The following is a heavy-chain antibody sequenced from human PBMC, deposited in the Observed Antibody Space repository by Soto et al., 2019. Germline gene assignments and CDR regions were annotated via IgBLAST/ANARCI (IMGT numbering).Heavy chain of an antibody. D-gene: IGHD2-2*03. CDR1: GGSFSGYY. CDR3: ARDGFCTSTTCRIGNWFDP. CDR2: INHRGST. V-gene: IGHV4-34*01. Sequence: SETLSLTCAVSGGSFSGYYWTWIRRPPGKGLEWIGNINHRGSTNYNPSLESRVTISVDTSKNQFSLKLSSVTAADMAVYYCARDGFCTSTTCRIGNWFDPWGQGTLVTVSS. J-gene: IGHJ5*02.